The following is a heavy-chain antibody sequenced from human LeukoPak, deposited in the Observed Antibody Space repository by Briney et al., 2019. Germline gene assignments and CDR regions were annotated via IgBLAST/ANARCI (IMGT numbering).Heavy chain of an antibody. CDR2: ISAYNGNT. CDR3: ARVNPHSSFDY. D-gene: IGHD6-13*01. Sequence: WMGWISAYNGNTNYAQKLQGRVTMTTDTSTSTAYMELRSLRSDDTAVYYCARVNPHSSFDYWGQGTLVTVSS. V-gene: IGHV1-18*01. J-gene: IGHJ4*02.